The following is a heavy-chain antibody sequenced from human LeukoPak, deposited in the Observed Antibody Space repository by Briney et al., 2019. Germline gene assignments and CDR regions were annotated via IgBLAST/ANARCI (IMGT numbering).Heavy chain of an antibody. CDR2: INHSGST. J-gene: IGHJ4*02. Sequence: PSETLSLTCAVYGGSFSGYYWSWIRQPPGKGLEWIGEINHSGSTNYNPSLKSRVTISVDTSKNQFSLKLSSVTAADTAVYYCATRLSEFDYWGQGTLVTVSS. CDR1: GGSFSGYY. V-gene: IGHV4-34*01. CDR3: ATRLSEFDY. D-gene: IGHD1-1*01.